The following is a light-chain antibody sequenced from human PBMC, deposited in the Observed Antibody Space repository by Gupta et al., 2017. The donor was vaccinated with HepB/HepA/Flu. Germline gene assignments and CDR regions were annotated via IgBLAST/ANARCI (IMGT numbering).Light chain of an antibody. CDR2: GKN. CDR1: SLRYYY. J-gene: IGLJ2*01. V-gene: IGLV3-19*01. CDR3: NSRDSSGDQLV. Sequence: SSELTQDPAVSVALGKTVRITCHGDSLRYYYASWYQQKPGQAPVLVIYGKNNRPSGIPDRISGSSSGNTASLTITGAQAEDEADYYCNSRDSSGDQLVFGGGTKLTVL.